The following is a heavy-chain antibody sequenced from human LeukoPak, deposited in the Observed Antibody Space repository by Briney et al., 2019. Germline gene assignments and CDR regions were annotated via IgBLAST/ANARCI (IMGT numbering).Heavy chain of an antibody. V-gene: IGHV3-30*18. D-gene: IGHD5-12*01. Sequence: GGSLRLSCAASGFSFSSYGMHWVRQAPGKGLEWVAVISYDGSNKYYADSVKGRLTISRDNSKNTLYLQMNSLRAEDTAVYYCAKDSKSAIVATMEFDYWGQGTLVTVSS. J-gene: IGHJ4*02. CDR1: GFSFSSYG. CDR2: ISYDGSNK. CDR3: AKDSKSAIVATMEFDY.